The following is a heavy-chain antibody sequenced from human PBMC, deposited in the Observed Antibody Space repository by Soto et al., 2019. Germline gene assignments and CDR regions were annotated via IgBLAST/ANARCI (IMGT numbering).Heavy chain of an antibody. J-gene: IGHJ4*02. CDR2: MNPNSGNT. CDR3: ERTVYGDTVDY. Sequence: QVQLVQSGAEVKKPGASVKVSCKASGYTFTSYAINWVRQATGQGLEWMGWMNPNSGNTGYAQKFQGRVTMTRNTSISTGYMEPSSLSSEHTAVYYCERTVYGDTVDYWGQGTLGGVS. V-gene: IGHV1-8*01. CDR1: GYTFTSYA. D-gene: IGHD4-17*01.